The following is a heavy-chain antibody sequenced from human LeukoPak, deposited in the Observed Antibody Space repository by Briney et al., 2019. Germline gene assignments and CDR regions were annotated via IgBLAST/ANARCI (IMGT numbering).Heavy chain of an antibody. J-gene: IGHJ4*02. Sequence: GRSLRLSCAASGFTFSSYGMHWVRQAPGKGLEWVAVIWYDGSNKYYADSVKGRFTISRDNSQNTLYLQMNSLRADDTAVYYCARDQASMTPGYWGQGTLVTVSS. CDR2: IWYDGSNK. CDR1: GFTFSSYG. D-gene: IGHD1-14*01. V-gene: IGHV3-33*01. CDR3: ARDQASMTPGY.